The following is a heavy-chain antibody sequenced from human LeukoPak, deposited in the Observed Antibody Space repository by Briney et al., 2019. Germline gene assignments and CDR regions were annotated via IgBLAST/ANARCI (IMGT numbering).Heavy chain of an antibody. D-gene: IGHD5-18*01. CDR1: GFTFSSYW. CDR3: ARAPRGYSYRPYYYYYYYMDV. Sequence: GGSLRLSCAASGFTFSSYWMSWVRQAPGKGLEWVANIKQDGSEKYYVDSVKGRFTISRGNAKNSLYLQMNSLRAEDTAVYYCARAPRGYSYRPYYYYYYYMDVWGKGTTVTVSS. J-gene: IGHJ6*03. CDR2: IKQDGSEK. V-gene: IGHV3-7*04.